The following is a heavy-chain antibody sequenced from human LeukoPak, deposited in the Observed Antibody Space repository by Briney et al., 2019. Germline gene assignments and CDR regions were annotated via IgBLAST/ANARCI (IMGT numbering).Heavy chain of an antibody. CDR1: GFTVSDNY. D-gene: IGHD2-2*01. V-gene: IGHV3-23*01. CDR3: AKDPGYCSSTSCYGTEYFQH. J-gene: IGHJ1*01. CDR2: ISGSGGST. Sequence: GGSLRLSCAASGFTVSDNYMSWVRQAPGKGLEWVSAISGSGGSTYYADSVKGRFTISRDNSKNTLYLQMNSLRAEDTAVYYCAKDPGYCSSTSCYGTEYFQHWGQGTLVTVSS.